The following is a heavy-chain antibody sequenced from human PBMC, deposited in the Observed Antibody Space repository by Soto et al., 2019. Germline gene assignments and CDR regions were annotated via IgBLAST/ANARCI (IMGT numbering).Heavy chain of an antibody. CDR3: ARVPTNSSPEGYYFDY. CDR2: IYYSGST. Sequence: SETLSLTCTVSGGSISSGGYYWSWIRQHPGKGLEWIGYIYYSGSTYYNPSLKSRVTISVDTSKNQFSLKLSSVTAADTAVYYCARVPTNSSPEGYYFDYWGQGTLVTVSS. D-gene: IGHD6-13*01. J-gene: IGHJ4*02. CDR1: GGSISSGGYY. V-gene: IGHV4-31*03.